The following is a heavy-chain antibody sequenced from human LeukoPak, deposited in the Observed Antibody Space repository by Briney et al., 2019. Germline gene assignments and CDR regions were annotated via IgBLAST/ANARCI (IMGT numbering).Heavy chain of an antibody. CDR3: ARAESMALYFLY. CDR1: GHTFTDFG. V-gene: IGHV1-18*01. CDR2: VSTYNGDT. J-gene: IGHJ1*01. D-gene: IGHD1-14*01. Sequence: ASVKVSCKASGHTFTDFGFIWVRQAPGQGLEWMGWVSTYNGDTDYAKKFQDRVTMTTESSPQTTFMELRNLRSDDTAVYYCARAESMALYFLYWGQGTLVSVSS.